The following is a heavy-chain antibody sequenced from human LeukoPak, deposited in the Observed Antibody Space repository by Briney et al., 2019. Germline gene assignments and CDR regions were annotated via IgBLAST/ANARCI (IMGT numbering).Heavy chain of an antibody. J-gene: IGHJ4*02. CDR3: ARGYYYDSSGYPTFDY. CDR2: ISSSSSTI. CDR1: GFTFSSYS. V-gene: IGHV3-48*04. Sequence: PGRSLRLSCAASGFTFSSYSMNWVRQAPGKGLEWVSYISSSSSTIYYADSVKGRFTISRDNAKNSLYLQMNSLRAEDTAVYYCARGYYYDSSGYPTFDYWGQGTLVTVSS. D-gene: IGHD3-22*01.